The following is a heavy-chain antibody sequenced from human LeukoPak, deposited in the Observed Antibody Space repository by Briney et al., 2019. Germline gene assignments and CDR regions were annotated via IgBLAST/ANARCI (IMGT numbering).Heavy chain of an antibody. D-gene: IGHD2-2*02. CDR2: IYYSGST. V-gene: IGHV4-59*08. J-gene: IGHJ3*02. CDR1: GGSISSYY. CDR3: ARSVVPAAIDGDAFDI. Sequence: SETLSLTCTVSGGSISSYYWSWIRQPPGKGLEWIGYIYYSGSTNYNPSLKSRVTISVDTSRNQFSLKLSSVTAADTAVYYCARSVVPAAIDGDAFDIWGQGTMVTVSS.